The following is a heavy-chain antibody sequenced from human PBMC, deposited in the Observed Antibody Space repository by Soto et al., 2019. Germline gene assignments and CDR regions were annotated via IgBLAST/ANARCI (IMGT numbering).Heavy chain of an antibody. V-gene: IGHV3-33*01. CDR3: ARTKPVPRPGITSSLRGRYYYYGMDV. CDR1: GFTFSSYG. D-gene: IGHD2-2*01. Sequence: GGSLRLSCAASGFTFSSYGMHWVRQAPGKGLEWVAVIWYDGSNKYYADSVKGRFTISRDNSKNTLYLQMNSLRAEDTAVYYCARTKPVPRPGITSSLRGRYYYYGMDVWGQGTTVTVSS. J-gene: IGHJ6*02. CDR2: IWYDGSNK.